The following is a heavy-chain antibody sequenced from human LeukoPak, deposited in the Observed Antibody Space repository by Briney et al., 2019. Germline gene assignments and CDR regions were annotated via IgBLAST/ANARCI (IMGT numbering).Heavy chain of an antibody. V-gene: IGHV4-61*02. CDR2: IYTSGST. J-gene: IGHJ3*02. Sequence: SETLSLTCTVSGGSISSGSYYWNWLRQPAGKGLEWIGRIYTSGSTNYNPSLKSRVTISVDTSTNQFSLKLSSVTAADTAVYYCARERAFGYPDAFDIWGQGTIVTVSS. CDR1: GGSISSGSYY. D-gene: IGHD5-18*01. CDR3: ARERAFGYPDAFDI.